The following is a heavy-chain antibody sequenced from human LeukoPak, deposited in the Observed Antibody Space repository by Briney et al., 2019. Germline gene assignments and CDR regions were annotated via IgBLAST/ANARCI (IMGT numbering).Heavy chain of an antibody. CDR2: FYTSGST. V-gene: IGHV4-4*07. J-gene: IGHJ4*02. D-gene: IGHD6-19*01. CDR3: ARGGTSGWYPYYFDY. Sequence: SETLSLTCTVSGGSISSYYWSWIRQPAGKGLEWIGRFYTSGSTNYNPSLKSRVTMPVDTSKNQFSLKLSSVTAADTAGYYCARGGTSGWYPYYFDYWGQGTLVSVSS. CDR1: GGSISSYY.